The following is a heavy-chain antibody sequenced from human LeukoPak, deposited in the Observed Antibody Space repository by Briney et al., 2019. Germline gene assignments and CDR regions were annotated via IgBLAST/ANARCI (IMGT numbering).Heavy chain of an antibody. CDR3: ARDDFLQYFDY. V-gene: IGHV4-38-2*02. CDR1: DYSISSGYH. CDR2: MSHSGST. D-gene: IGHD3/OR15-3a*01. J-gene: IGHJ4*02. Sequence: LRETLSLTCAVSDYSISSGYHWAWIRQSPGKGLEWIGSMSHSGSTYYNPSLKSRVTISVDTSKNQFSVRLSSVSAADTAVYYCARDDFLQYFDYWGQGTLVTVSS.